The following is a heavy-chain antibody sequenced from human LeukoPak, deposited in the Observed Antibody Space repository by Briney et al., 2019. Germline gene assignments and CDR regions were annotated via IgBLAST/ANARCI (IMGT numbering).Heavy chain of an antibody. J-gene: IGHJ4*02. V-gene: IGHV4-4*07. D-gene: IGHD2-15*01. CDR2: IYTSGST. CDR3: ARSNQLGSLASYYFDY. Sequence: SETLSLTCTVSGGSISSYYWSWIRQPAGKGLEWIGRIYTSGSTNYNPSLKSRVTMSVDTSKNQSSLKLSSVTAADTAVYYCARSNQLGSLASYYFDYWGQGTLVTVSS. CDR1: GGSISSYY.